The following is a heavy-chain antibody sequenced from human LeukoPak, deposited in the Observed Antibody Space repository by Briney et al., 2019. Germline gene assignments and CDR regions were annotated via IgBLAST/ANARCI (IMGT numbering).Heavy chain of an antibody. CDR2: IYYSGST. Sequence: SETLSLTCTVSGGSISSYYWSWIRQPPGKGLEWIGYIYYSGSTNYNPSLKSRVTISVDTSKNQFSLKLSSVTAADTAVYYCARDGLTTVPKTSDAFDIWGQGTMVTVSS. CDR1: GGSISSYY. V-gene: IGHV4-59*01. CDR3: ARDGLTTVPKTSDAFDI. J-gene: IGHJ3*02. D-gene: IGHD4-17*01.